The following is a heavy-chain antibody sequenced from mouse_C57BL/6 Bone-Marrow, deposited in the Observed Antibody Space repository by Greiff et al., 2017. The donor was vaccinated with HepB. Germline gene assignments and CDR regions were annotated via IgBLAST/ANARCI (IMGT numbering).Heavy chain of an antibody. Sequence: EVQRVESGPELVKPGASVKISCKASGYSFTGYYMNWVKQSPEKSLEWIGEINPSTGGTTYNQKFKAKATLTVDKSSSTAYMQLKSLTSEDSAVYYCARREGYDYDPVYFDYWGQGTTLTVSS. CDR2: INPSTGGT. CDR1: GYSFTGYY. CDR3: ARREGYDYDPVYFDY. V-gene: IGHV1-42*01. D-gene: IGHD2-4*01. J-gene: IGHJ2*01.